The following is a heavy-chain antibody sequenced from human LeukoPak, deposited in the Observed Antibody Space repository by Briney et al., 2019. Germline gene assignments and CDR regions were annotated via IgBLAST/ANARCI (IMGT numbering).Heavy chain of an antibody. V-gene: IGHV4-4*07. CDR2: IYTSGST. J-gene: IGHJ5*02. D-gene: IGHD1-20*01. Sequence: SETLSLTCTVSGGSISSYYWGWIRQPAGKGLEWIGRIYTSGSTNYNPSLKSRVTMSVDTSKNQFSLKLSSVTAADTAVYYCARHSNWNGGVDWFDPWGQGTQVTVSS. CDR3: ARHSNWNGGVDWFDP. CDR1: GGSISSYY.